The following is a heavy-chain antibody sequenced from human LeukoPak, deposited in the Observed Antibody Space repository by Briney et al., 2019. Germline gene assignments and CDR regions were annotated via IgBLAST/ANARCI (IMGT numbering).Heavy chain of an antibody. V-gene: IGHV3-48*03. Sequence: GGSLRLSCAASGFTFSSYEMDWVRQAPGKGLEWVSYISSSGSTIYYADSVKGRFTISRDNAKNSLYLQMNSLRAEDTAVYYCARGYFDWKDDYWGQGTLVTVSS. CDR2: ISSSGSTI. J-gene: IGHJ4*02. D-gene: IGHD3-9*01. CDR1: GFTFSSYE. CDR3: ARGYFDWKDDY.